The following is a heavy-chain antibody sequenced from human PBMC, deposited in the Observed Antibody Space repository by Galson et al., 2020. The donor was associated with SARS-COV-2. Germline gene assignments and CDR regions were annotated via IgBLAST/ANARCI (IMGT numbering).Heavy chain of an antibody. Sequence: ESLKISCAASGFTFSSYAMRWVRQAPGKGLEWVPSITGSGGSTYYADSVKGRFTISRDNSKNTLYMQMNSLRAEDTALYYCANGGVGGSFRAMNYWGQGTLVTVSS. V-gene: IGHV3-23*01. CDR2: ITGSGGST. J-gene: IGHJ4*02. CDR1: GFTFSSYA. CDR3: ANGGVGGSFRAMNY. D-gene: IGHD1-26*01.